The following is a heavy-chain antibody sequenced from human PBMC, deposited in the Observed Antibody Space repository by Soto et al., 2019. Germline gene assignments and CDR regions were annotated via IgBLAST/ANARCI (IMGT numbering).Heavy chain of an antibody. J-gene: IGHJ4*02. CDR3: AKLGGAYCSGDCYPLDF. D-gene: IGHD2-21*02. V-gene: IGHV3-23*01. CDR1: GFTFSSYA. CDR2: IIGSGART. Sequence: DVQLLESGGGLVQPGGSLRLSCAASGFTFSSYAMSWVRQAPGKGLECVSSIIGSGARTSYADSVKGRFTISRDNSKNTLYLQMNNLRAEDTAVYYCAKLGGAYCSGDCYPLDFWGQGTLVTVSS.